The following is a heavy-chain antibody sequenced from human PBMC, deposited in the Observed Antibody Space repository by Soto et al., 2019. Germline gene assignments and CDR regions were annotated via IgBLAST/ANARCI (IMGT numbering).Heavy chain of an antibody. CDR3: ASCSSNSYGMDV. CDR2: IYYSGST. D-gene: IGHD2-15*01. J-gene: IGHJ6*02. V-gene: IGHV4-31*03. CDR1: GGSISSGGYY. Sequence: SETLSLTCTVPGGSISSGGYYWSWIRQHPGKGLEWIGYIYYSGSTYYNPSLKSRVTISVDTSKNQFSLKLSSVTAADTAVYYCASCSSNSYGMDVWGQGTTVTVSS.